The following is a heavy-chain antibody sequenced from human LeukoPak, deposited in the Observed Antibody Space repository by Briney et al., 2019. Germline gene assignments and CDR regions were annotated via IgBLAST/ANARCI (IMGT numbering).Heavy chain of an antibody. J-gene: IGHJ6*02. Sequence: SETLSLTCAVYGGSFSGYYWSWIRQPPGKGLEWIGEINHSGSTNYNPPLKSRVTISVDTSKNQFSLKLSSVTAADTAVYYCARAFFWSSYGMDVWGQGTTVTVSS. D-gene: IGHD3-3*01. CDR1: GGSFSGYY. CDR2: INHSGST. V-gene: IGHV4-34*01. CDR3: ARAFFWSSYGMDV.